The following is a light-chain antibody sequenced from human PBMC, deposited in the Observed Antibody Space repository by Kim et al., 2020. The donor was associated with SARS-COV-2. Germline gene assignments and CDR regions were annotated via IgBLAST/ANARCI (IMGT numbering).Light chain of an antibody. CDR1: SSDIGGYKY. CDR3: SSYSGSSASYV. CDR2: DVS. J-gene: IGLJ1*01. V-gene: IGLV2-14*01. Sequence: SLTSSCTGTSSDIGGYKYVSWYQQHPGKAPKLMTYDVSERPSGVANRFSGSKSGNTASLTISGLQAGDEADYYCSSYSGSSASYVFGTGTKVTVL.